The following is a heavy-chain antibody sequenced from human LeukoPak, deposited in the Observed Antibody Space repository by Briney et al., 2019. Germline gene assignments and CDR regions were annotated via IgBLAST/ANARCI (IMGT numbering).Heavy chain of an antibody. J-gene: IGHJ4*02. D-gene: IGHD3-22*01. CDR3: ATSDDSSGSD. CDR1: GFTFSSYT. Sequence: GGSLRLSCAVSGFTFSSYTMNWVRQAPGKGLEWVSSITGSSTYIYYADSVKGRFTISRDNAKNSLYLQMNYLRAEDTALYYCATSDDSSGSDWGQGTLVTVSS. V-gene: IGHV3-21*01. CDR2: ITGSSTYI.